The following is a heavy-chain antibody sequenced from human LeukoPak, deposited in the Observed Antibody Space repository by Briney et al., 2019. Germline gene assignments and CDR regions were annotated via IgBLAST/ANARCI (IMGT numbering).Heavy chain of an antibody. CDR3: AAVVASIPNWFDP. CDR2: IVVGSGNT. J-gene: IGHJ5*02. Sequence: SVKVSCKASGFTFTSSAMQWVRQARGQRLEWIGWIVVGSGNTNYAQKFQERVTITRDMSTSTAYMELSSLRSEDTAVYYCAAVVASIPNWFDPWGQGTLVTVSS. D-gene: IGHD2-21*02. CDR1: GFTFTSSA. V-gene: IGHV1-58*02.